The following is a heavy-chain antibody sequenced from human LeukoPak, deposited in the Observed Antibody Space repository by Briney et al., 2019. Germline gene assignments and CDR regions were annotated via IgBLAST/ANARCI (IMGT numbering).Heavy chain of an antibody. V-gene: IGHV3-53*01. Sequence: PGGSLRLSCAASGFTVSNNYMSWVRQAPGKGLEWVSVIYSGGGTYYADSVKGRFTISRDNSKNTLYLQMNSLRAEDTAVYYCARAGGTYYDDAFDIWGQGTMVTVSS. D-gene: IGHD1-26*01. CDR1: GFTVSNNY. CDR2: IYSGGGT. CDR3: ARAGGTYYDDAFDI. J-gene: IGHJ3*02.